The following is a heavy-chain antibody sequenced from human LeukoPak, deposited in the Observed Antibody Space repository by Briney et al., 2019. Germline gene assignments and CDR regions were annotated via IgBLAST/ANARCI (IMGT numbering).Heavy chain of an antibody. CDR1: GFTFSSYG. V-gene: IGHV3-33*01. J-gene: IGHJ1*01. Sequence: PGGSLRLSCAASGFTFSSYGMHWVRQAPGKGLEWVAVIWYDGSNKYYADSVKGRFTISRDNSENTLYLQMNSLRAEDTAVYYCARGDSSGYPIWEYFQHWGQGTLVTVSS. CDR3: ARGDSSGYPIWEYFQH. CDR2: IWYDGSNK. D-gene: IGHD3-22*01.